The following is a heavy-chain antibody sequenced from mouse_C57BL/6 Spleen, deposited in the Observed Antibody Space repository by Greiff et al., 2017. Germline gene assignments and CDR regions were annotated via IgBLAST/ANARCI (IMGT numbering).Heavy chain of an antibody. Sequence: QLQLQQSGAELAKPGASVKLSCKASGYTFTSYWMHWVKQRPGQGLEWIGYINPSSGYTKYNQKFKDKATLTADKYSSTAYMQLSSLTYEDSAVYYCAREGFITTLVASYAMDYWGQGTSVTVSS. CDR3: AREGFITTLVASYAMDY. CDR1: GYTFTSYW. CDR2: INPSSGYT. V-gene: IGHV1-7*01. J-gene: IGHJ4*01. D-gene: IGHD1-1*01.